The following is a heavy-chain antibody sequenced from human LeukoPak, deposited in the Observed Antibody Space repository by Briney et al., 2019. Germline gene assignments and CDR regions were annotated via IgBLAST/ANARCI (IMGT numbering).Heavy chain of an antibody. D-gene: IGHD2-2*01. J-gene: IGHJ6*03. CDR1: GGTFSSYA. CDR2: IIPIFGTA. CDR3: ARGIGYCSSTSCSLIPPDHYYYMDV. V-gene: IGHV1-69*05. Sequence: SVKVSCKASGGTFSSYAISWVRQAPGQGLEWMGGIIPIFGTANYAQKFQGRVTITTDESTSTAYMELSSLRSEDTAVYYCARGIGYCSSTSCSLIPPDHYYYMDVWGKGTTVTVSS.